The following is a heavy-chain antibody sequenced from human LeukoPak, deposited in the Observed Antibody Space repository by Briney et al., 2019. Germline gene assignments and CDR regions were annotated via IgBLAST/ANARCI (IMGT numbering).Heavy chain of an antibody. CDR2: RSIYNGNT. J-gene: IGHJ4*02. CDR3: ARGGPFPSSSSSREYYLDY. CDR1: GYDFINYG. V-gene: IGHV1-18*01. Sequence: ASVKVSCKASGYDFINYGISWVRQAPGQGLEWMGWRSIYNGNTDYKLQGRVTMATDTSTSTAYMELRSLRSDDTAVYYCARGGPFPSSSSSREYYLDYWGQGTLVTVSS. D-gene: IGHD6-6*01.